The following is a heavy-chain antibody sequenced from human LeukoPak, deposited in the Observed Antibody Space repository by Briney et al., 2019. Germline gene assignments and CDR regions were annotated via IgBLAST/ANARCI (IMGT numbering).Heavy chain of an antibody. CDR1: GFTFSSYA. CDR3: ARDQNRGDFWKAAFDI. J-gene: IGHJ3*02. Sequence: GGSLRLSCAASGFTFSSYAMHWVRQAPGKGLEWVAVISYDGSNKYYADSVKGRFTISRDNSKNTLYLQMNSLRAEDTAVYYCARDQNRGDFWKAAFDIWGQGTMVTASS. CDR2: ISYDGSNK. V-gene: IGHV3-30-3*01. D-gene: IGHD3-3*01.